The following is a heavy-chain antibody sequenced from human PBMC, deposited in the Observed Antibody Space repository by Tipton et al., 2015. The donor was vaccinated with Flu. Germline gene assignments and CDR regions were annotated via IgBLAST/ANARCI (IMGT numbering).Heavy chain of an antibody. CDR1: GGPISSGGDY. Sequence: TLSLTCTVSGGPISSGGDYWSWIRQHPGKGLEWIGHIYYIGTTYYNPSLKSRVTISMDTSKDHFSLKLSSVTAADTAVYYCARRDFSNYVSEPKNWFDPWGQGTLVTVSS. V-gene: IGHV4-31*03. CDR2: IYYIGTT. J-gene: IGHJ5*02. D-gene: IGHD4-11*01. CDR3: ARRDFSNYVSEPKNWFDP.